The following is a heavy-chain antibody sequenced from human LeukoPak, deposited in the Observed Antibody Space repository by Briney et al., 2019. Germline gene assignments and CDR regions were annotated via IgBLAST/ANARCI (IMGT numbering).Heavy chain of an antibody. J-gene: IGHJ6*03. CDR1: GGSISSSSYY. D-gene: IGHD5-18*01. CDR3: ARAQLWSYYYYYMDV. V-gene: IGHV4-39*07. CDR2: IYHSGST. Sequence: SETLSLTCTVSGGSISSSSYYWGWIRQPPGKGLEWIGEIYHSGSTNYNPSLKSRVTISVDKSKNQFSLKLSSVTAADTAVYYCARAQLWSYYYYYMDVWGKGTTVTVSS.